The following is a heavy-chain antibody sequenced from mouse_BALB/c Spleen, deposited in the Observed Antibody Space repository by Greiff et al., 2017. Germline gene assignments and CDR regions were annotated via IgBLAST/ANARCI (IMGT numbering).Heavy chain of an antibody. CDR2: IYPGNSDT. CDR1: GYTFTSYW. V-gene: IGHV1-5*01. CDR3: TRAAMDY. J-gene: IGHJ4*01. Sequence: EVQLQQPGAELVKPGASVKLSCKASGYTFTSYWMHWVKQRPGQGLEWIGAIYPGNSDTSYNQKFKGKAKLTAVTSASTAYMELSSLTNEDSAVYYCTRAAMDYWGQGTSVTVSS.